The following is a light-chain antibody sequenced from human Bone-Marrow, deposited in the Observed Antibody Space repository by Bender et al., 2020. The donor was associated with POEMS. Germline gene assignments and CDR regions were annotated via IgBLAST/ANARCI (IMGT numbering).Light chain of an antibody. CDR2: EAN. V-gene: IGLV2-14*02. CDR1: SGDIGNYNL. J-gene: IGLJ3*02. Sequence: QSALSQPASVSGSPGQSITISCTGTSGDIGNYNLVSWFQHHPGKVPKLLIYEANQRPSGVSTRFSGSKSGSTASLTISGLQAEDEADYYCNSYTSSATRVFGGGTKLTVL. CDR3: NSYTSSATRV.